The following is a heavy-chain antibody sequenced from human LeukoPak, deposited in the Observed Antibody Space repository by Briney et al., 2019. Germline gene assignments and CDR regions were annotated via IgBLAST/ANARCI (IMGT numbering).Heavy chain of an antibody. CDR3: AKGASSGWLQYWFDP. CDR1: GFTFSSYV. Sequence: GGSLRLPCAASGFTFSSYVMTWVRQAPGRGLEWVSRISGSGVSTYYAVSVKGRFTISRDNSKNTLYLQINSLRAEDTAIYYCAKGASSGWLQYWFDPWGQGTLVTVSS. J-gene: IGHJ5*02. CDR2: ISGSGVST. V-gene: IGHV3-23*01. D-gene: IGHD6-19*01.